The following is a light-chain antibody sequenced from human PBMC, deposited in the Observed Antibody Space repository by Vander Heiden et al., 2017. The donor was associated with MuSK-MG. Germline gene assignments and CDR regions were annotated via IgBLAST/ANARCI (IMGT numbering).Light chain of an antibody. CDR3: QSYDSSLSGVV. CDR2: GNS. J-gene: IGLJ2*01. Sequence: QSVLTQPPSVSGAPGQRVTISCTGPSSNIGTGYDVHWYQQLPGTAPKLPIYGNSNRPSGVPDRFAGSKSGTSASLAITGLQAEDEADYYCQSYDSSLSGVVFGGGTKLTVL. V-gene: IGLV1-40*01. CDR1: SSNIGTGYD.